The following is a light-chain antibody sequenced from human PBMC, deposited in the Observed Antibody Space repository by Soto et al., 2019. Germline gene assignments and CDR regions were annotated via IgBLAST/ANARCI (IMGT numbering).Light chain of an antibody. CDR1: LSINTY. CDR2: GAS. V-gene: IGKV1-39*01. J-gene: IGKJ2*01. Sequence: DIQMTQSPLSLSASVGDRVAITCRSSLSINTYLNWIQQKPGKAPKVLIYGASSLQNGVPSRVSGDGYGTIFTLPISSLQPQDSATYYCQQTFTTPHTFGRGTHLEIK. CDR3: QQTFTTPHT.